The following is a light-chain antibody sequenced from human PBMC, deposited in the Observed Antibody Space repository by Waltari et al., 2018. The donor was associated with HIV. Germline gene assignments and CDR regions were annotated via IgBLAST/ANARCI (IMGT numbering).Light chain of an antibody. CDR3: CSYAGTYTYVL. J-gene: IGLJ3*02. CDR1: SSDVGGSDS. CDR2: EVI. Sequence: QSALTQPRSVSGSPGQPVTISCPGTSSDVGGSDSVPWYLQHPGKVPKLIIYEVIKRPSGVPDRFSGSKSGNMASLTISGLQTEDEADYFCCSYAGTYTYVLFGGGTKLTVL. V-gene: IGLV2-11*01.